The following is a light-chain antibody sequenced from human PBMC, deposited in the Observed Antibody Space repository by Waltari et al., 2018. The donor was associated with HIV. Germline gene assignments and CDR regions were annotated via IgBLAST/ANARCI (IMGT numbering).Light chain of an antibody. J-gene: IGLJ3*02. CDR1: DIEMGHFNL. CDR2: DVS. Sequence: QPALTQPASVSGNPGHSVTITCTATDIEMGHFNLVSWFQQHTGKAPKLLIYDVSKRPSGVSSRFSGSKSGYFASLTISGLLTEDESSYYCLTYVSKTSTWQFGGGTYLTV. V-gene: IGLV2-23*02. CDR3: LTYVSKTSTWQ.